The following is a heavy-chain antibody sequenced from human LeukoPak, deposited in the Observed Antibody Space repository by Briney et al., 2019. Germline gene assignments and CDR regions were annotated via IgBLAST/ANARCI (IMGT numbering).Heavy chain of an antibody. CDR3: AKDNPGDSGYSYDAFDI. Sequence: GGSLRLSCAASGFTFSSYGMHWVRQAPGKGLEWVAVISDDGSNKYYADSVKGRFTISRDNSKNTLYLQMNSLRAEDTAVYYCAKDNPGDSGYSYDAFDIWGQGTMVTVSS. V-gene: IGHV3-30*18. D-gene: IGHD5-18*01. J-gene: IGHJ3*02. CDR2: ISDDGSNK. CDR1: GFTFSSYG.